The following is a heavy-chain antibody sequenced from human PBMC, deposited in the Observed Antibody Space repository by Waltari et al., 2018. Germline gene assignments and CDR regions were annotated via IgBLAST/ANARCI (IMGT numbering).Heavy chain of an antibody. Sequence: QVQLVQSGAEVKKPGASAKGPCKASGYSFTGYYMHRVRQAPGQGLERMGWVNPNSGGTNYAQKFQGRVTSAKDTSISAAYMELSRLRSDDTAVYYCARAPYSSSPHDYWGQGALVTVSS. CDR1: GYSFTGYY. J-gene: IGHJ4*02. CDR2: VNPNSGGT. V-gene: IGHV1-2*01. D-gene: IGHD6-13*01. CDR3: ARAPYSSSPHDY.